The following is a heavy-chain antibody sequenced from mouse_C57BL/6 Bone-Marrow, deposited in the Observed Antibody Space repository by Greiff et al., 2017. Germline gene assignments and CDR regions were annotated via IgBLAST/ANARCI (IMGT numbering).Heavy chain of an antibody. CDR1: GFSLTSYG. CDR3: ATAYYSNYGFAY. CDR2: IWRGGST. Sequence: VKVVESGPGLVQPSQSLSITCTVSGFSLTSYGVHWVRQSPGKGLEWLGVIWRGGSTDYNAAFMSRLSITKDNSKSQVFFKMNSLQADDTAIYDCATAYYSNYGFAYWGQGTLVTVSA. D-gene: IGHD2-5*01. J-gene: IGHJ3*01. V-gene: IGHV2-5*01.